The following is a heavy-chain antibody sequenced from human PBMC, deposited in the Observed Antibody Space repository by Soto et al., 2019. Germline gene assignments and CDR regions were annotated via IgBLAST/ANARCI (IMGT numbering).Heavy chain of an antibody. J-gene: IGHJ6*03. CDR2: INHSGST. Sequence: SETLSLTCAVYGGSFSGYYWSWIRQPPGKGLEWIGEINHSGSTNYNPSLKSRVTISVDTSKNQFSLKLSPVTAADTAVYYCARRSYDFWSGRGYYYYYMDVWGKGTTVTVSS. CDR3: ARRSYDFWSGRGYYYYYMDV. D-gene: IGHD3-3*01. CDR1: GGSFSGYY. V-gene: IGHV4-34*01.